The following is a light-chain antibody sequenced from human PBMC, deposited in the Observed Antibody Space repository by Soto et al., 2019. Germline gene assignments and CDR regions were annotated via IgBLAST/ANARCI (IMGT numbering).Light chain of an antibody. CDR2: EVT. CDR1: SSDVGGYNY. V-gene: IGLV2-14*01. Sequence: QSVLTQHASVSGSPGQSITISCTGTSSDVGGYNYVSWYQQRPGKPPKFMIYEVTNRPSGVSNRFSGSKSGNTASLTISGLQAEDEADYYCASYTSRGTRVFGTGTKVTVL. J-gene: IGLJ1*01. CDR3: ASYTSRGTRV.